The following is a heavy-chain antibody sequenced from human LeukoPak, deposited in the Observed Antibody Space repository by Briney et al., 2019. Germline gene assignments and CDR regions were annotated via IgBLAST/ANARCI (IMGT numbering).Heavy chain of an antibody. D-gene: IGHD1-26*01. V-gene: IGHV3-23*01. J-gene: IGHJ4*02. CDR2: ISGSGGST. CDR3: AREFSGSNYGFPFDY. Sequence: GGSLRLSCAASGFTFSSYAMSWVRQAPGKGLEWVSAISGSGGSTYYADSVKGRFTISRDNSKNTLYLQMNSLRAEDTAVYYCAREFSGSNYGFPFDYWGQGTLVTVSS. CDR1: GFTFSSYA.